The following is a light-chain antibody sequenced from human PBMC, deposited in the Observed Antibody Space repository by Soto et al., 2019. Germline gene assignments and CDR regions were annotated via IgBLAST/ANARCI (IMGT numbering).Light chain of an antibody. CDR1: SSNIGAGYD. J-gene: IGLJ1*01. CDR2: VNT. CDR3: QSYDNSLTDYV. Sequence: QSVLTQPPSVSGAPGQRVTISCTGGSSNIGAGYDVQWYQHSPGTAPKLLIYVNTNRPSGVPDRFSASKSGTSASLAITGLQAEDEADYYCQSYDNSLTDYVFGTGTKVTVL. V-gene: IGLV1-40*01.